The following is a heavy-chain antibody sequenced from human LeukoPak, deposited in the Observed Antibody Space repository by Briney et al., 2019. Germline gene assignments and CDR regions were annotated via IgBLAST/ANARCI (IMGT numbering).Heavy chain of an antibody. CDR2: IYNSGST. J-gene: IGHJ6*03. CDR3: ARVFARYYMDV. D-gene: IGHD3-3*01. V-gene: IGHV4-59*11. CDR1: GGSISSHY. Sequence: PSETLSLTCTVSGGSISSHYWSWIRQPPGKGLEWIGYIYNSGSTDDNPSLKSRLTISVDTSKNQFSLKLSSVTAVDTAVYYCARVFARYYMDVWAKGPQSPSP.